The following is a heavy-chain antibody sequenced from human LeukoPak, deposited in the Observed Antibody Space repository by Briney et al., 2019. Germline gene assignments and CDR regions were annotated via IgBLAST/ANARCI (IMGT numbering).Heavy chain of an antibody. Sequence: SVKVSCKASGGTFSSYAISWVRQAPGQGLEWMGRIIPILGIANYAQKFQGRVTITADKSTSTAYMELSSLRSEDTAVYYCVRSIGYCSGGSCYELVPFDPWGQGTLVTVSS. V-gene: IGHV1-69*04. CDR3: VRSIGYCSGGSCYELVPFDP. CDR2: IIPILGIA. CDR1: GGTFSSYA. D-gene: IGHD2-15*01. J-gene: IGHJ5*02.